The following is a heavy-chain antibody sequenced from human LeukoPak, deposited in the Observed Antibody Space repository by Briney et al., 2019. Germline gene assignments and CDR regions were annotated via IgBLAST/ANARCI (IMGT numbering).Heavy chain of an antibody. J-gene: IGHJ6*02. CDR1: GFTFSSYG. D-gene: IGHD3-10*01. CDR3: AKDYMVRGYDYYYGMDV. V-gene: IGHV3-30*18. CDR2: ISYDGSNK. Sequence: GGSPRLSCAASGFTFSSYGMHWVRQAPGKGLEWVAVISYDGSNKYYADSVKGRFTISRDNSKNTLYLQMNSLRAEDTAVYYCAKDYMVRGYDYYYGMDVWGQGTTVTVSS.